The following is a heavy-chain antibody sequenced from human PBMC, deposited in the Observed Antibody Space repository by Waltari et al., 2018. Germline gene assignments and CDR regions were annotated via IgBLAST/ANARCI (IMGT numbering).Heavy chain of an antibody. V-gene: IGHV3-30*18. D-gene: IGHD1-7*01. CDR3: AKDRNYKWAFDY. CDR1: GFALSSSG. Sequence: QVQLVESGGGVVQPGRSLRLSCAVSGFALSSSGMHWVRQVPGKWLEGVAVLLNYGIKYHADSVKGRFTISRDSSKNTLYLQMNSLRAEDTALYYCAKDRNYKWAFDYWGQGVLVTVSS. J-gene: IGHJ4*02. CDR2: LLNYGIK.